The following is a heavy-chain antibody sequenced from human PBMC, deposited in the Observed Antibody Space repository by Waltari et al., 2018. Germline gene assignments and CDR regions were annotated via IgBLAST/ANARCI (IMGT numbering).Heavy chain of an antibody. CDR1: GFRFCPYR. CDR3: AAIPSMSGNDH. V-gene: IGHV3-21*04. CDR2: ISGDSNHI. J-gene: IGHJ4*02. D-gene: IGHD3-3*01. Sequence: EVQLVESGGGLVRPGGSLRLSCAASGFRFCPYRMYWVRQAPGTGLEWVSGISGDSNHIYYADSLKGRFIVSRDNAKNSLFLQMDSLRAEDTAIYYCAAIPSMSGNDHWGQGTLVTVSS.